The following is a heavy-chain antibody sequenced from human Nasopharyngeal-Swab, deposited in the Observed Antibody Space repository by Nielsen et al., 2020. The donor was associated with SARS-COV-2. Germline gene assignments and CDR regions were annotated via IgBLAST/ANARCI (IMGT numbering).Heavy chain of an antibody. Sequence: VRQMPGKGLVWIGEINHSGSTNYNPSLKSRVTISVDTSKNQFSLKLSSVTAADTAVYYCARVRPEAAAENFDYWGQGTLVTVSS. V-gene: IGHV4-34*01. D-gene: IGHD6-13*01. J-gene: IGHJ4*02. CDR3: ARVRPEAAAENFDY. CDR2: INHSGST.